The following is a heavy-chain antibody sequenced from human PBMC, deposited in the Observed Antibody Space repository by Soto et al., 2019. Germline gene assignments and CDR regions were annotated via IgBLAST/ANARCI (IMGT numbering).Heavy chain of an antibody. CDR2: ISGYNGNT. CDR3: ARDRDTSGWYRSNY. V-gene: IGHV1-18*01. J-gene: IGHJ4*02. CDR1: GYTFSNYG. Sequence: QVQLVQSGGEVKQPGASVKVSCKTSGYTFSNYGISWVRQAPGQGLEWVGRISGYNGNTKHAQNVQGRVTLTTDTSTSTAYMELRSLTSDDTAVYYCARDRDTSGWYRSNYWGQGTLVSVSS. D-gene: IGHD6-19*01.